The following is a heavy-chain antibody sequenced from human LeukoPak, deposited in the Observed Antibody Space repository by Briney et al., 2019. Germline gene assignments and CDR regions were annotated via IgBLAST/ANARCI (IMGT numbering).Heavy chain of an antibody. CDR3: ARQLGNYYRAFDF. V-gene: IGHV1-2*02. D-gene: IGHD1-26*01. CDR2: VNPASAGA. CDR1: GYTYTNYY. J-gene: IGHJ4*02. Sequence: ASVTVSCKPSGYTYTNYYIHWVRQAPGQGLEWLGWVNPASAGATFAPKFQGRVSMTWDTSVTTAYMDLTSLTSDDTAIYYCARQLGNYYRAFDFWGQGTLITISS.